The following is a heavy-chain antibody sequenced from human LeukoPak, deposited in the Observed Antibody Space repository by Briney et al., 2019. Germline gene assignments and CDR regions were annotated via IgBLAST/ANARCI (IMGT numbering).Heavy chain of an antibody. D-gene: IGHD3-22*01. CDR2: IYPGDSDT. CDR3: ARGDDSTGYPPFDY. V-gene: IGHV5-51*01. CDR1: GYSFINYW. J-gene: IGHJ4*02. Sequence: GESLKISCKGPGYSFINYWIAWVRQMPGKGLEWMGIIYPGDSDTSYSPSFQGQVTISADKSISTPYLQWNSLKASDTAVYYCARGDDSTGYPPFDYWGQGTLVTVSS.